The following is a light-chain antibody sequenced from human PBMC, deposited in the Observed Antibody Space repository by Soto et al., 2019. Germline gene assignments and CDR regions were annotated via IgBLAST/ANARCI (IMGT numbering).Light chain of an antibody. J-gene: IGKJ5*01. CDR1: QFLSSY. CDR2: DST. V-gene: IGKV3-11*01. CDR3: HQRNK. Sequence: EAVLTQAILTLPLSPPQSAFLSCRGSQFLSSYLAWYQQIPGQPPRLLIYDSTNRAAGIPARFSGSRSGTDFTLTISSVETEDFAMYYCHQRNKFGQGTRLEI.